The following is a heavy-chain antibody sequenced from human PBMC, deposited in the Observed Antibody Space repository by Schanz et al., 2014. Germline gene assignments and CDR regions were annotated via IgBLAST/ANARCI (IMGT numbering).Heavy chain of an antibody. CDR1: GFSLNTYG. Sequence: QAQLMEPGGGVVQPGTSLILSCSVSGFSLNTYGIHWFRQPAGKGLEWVAVIWNNGVTKYYADSVRGRFTISRDRFQNTLYLRMSSLRAEDTAVYYCARDSRPNYDFLTAYYSIDYWGQGTLVTVSA. J-gene: IGHJ4*02. D-gene: IGHD3-9*01. CDR3: ARDSRPNYDFLTAYYSIDY. V-gene: IGHV3-33*01. CDR2: IWNNGVTK.